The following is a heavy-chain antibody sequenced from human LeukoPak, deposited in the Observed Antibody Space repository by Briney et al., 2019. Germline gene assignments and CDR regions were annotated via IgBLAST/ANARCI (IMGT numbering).Heavy chain of an antibody. V-gene: IGHV1-2*04. Sequence: GASVRVSCKASGYTFTGYYMHWVRQAPGQGLEWMGWINPNSGGTNYAQKFQGWVTMTRDTSISTAYMELSRLRSDDTAVYYCARDNSRGGSSGWSGWFDPWGQGTLVTVSS. CDR1: GYTFTGYY. CDR2: INPNSGGT. D-gene: IGHD6-19*01. J-gene: IGHJ5*02. CDR3: ARDNSRGGSSGWSGWFDP.